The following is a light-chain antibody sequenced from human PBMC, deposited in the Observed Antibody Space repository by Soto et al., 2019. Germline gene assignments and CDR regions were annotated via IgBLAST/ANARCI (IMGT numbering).Light chain of an antibody. J-gene: IGLJ2*01. Sequence: QSALTQPASVSGSPGQSITISCTGTSSDDGGYNYVSWYQQHPGKAPKLMIYDVSNRPSGVSNRFSGSKSGNTASLTISVLQAEDEADYYCSSYTSSSTLVFGGGTKVTVL. CDR3: SSYTSSSTLV. CDR1: SSDDGGYNY. CDR2: DVS. V-gene: IGLV2-14*01.